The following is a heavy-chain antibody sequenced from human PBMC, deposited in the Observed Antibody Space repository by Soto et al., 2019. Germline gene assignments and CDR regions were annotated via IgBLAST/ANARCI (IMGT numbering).Heavy chain of an antibody. CDR1: GDSVSSNRGA. CDR3: SRCASGTPDRYGMDV. Sequence: SQTLSLTCVISGDSVSSNRGAWNWIRQSPSRGLEWLGRTYYRSKWYNEYAVSVKSRITINPDTSKNQFSLHLNSVTPDDTAVYYCSRCASGTPDRYGMDVWGQGNTVTVSS. CDR2: TYYRSKWYN. D-gene: IGHD3-10*01. V-gene: IGHV6-1*01. J-gene: IGHJ6*02.